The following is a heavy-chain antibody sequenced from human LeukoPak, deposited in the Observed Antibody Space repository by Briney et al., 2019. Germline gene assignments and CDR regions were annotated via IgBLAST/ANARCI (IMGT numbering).Heavy chain of an antibody. J-gene: IGHJ4*02. V-gene: IGHV3-7*01. D-gene: IGHD3-22*01. Sequence: GGSLRLSCAASGFTFSSYWMSWVRQAPGKGLEWVANIKQDGSEKYYVDSVKGRFTISRDNAKNSLYLQMNSLRAEDTAVYYCARDLSYYYDSSGYGSGYFDYWGQGALVTVSS. CDR3: ARDLSYYYDSSGYGSGYFDY. CDR1: GFTFSSYW. CDR2: IKQDGSEK.